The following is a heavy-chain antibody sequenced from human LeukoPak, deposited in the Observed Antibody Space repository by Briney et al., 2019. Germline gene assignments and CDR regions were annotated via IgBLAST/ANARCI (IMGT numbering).Heavy chain of an antibody. CDR3: ASGVVTAKPRFDY. Sequence: ASVTVSFTASGYTFTIYYMHWVRQAPGQGNEWMGIINPSGGSTSYAQKFQGRVTMTRDMSTSTVYMELSSLRSEDTAVYYCASGVVTAKPRFDYWGQGTLVTVSS. J-gene: IGHJ4*02. V-gene: IGHV1-46*01. D-gene: IGHD2-21*02. CDR1: GYTFTIYY. CDR2: INPSGGST.